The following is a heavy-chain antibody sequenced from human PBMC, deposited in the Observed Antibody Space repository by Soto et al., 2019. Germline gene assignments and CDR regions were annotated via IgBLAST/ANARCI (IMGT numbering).Heavy chain of an antibody. CDR2: IYPGDSDT. Sequence: GESLKISCKGSGYTFNTNWTGWVRQMPGKGLEWMGIIYPGDSDTRYSPSFQGQVTISADKSISTAYLQWSSLKASDTAMYYCARQVAHGYYFYGMDVWGQGTTVTVTS. CDR1: GYTFNTNW. CDR3: ARQVAHGYYFYGMDV. V-gene: IGHV5-51*01. J-gene: IGHJ6*02. D-gene: IGHD5-12*01.